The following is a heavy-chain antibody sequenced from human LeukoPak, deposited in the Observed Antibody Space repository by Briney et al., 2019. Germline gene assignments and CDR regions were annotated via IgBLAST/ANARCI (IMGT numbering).Heavy chain of an antibody. CDR1: GFTVSSNY. CDR2: IYSGGST. CDR3: AKMTQLEVLAGRDFVQYYFDY. J-gene: IGHJ4*02. D-gene: IGHD6-19*01. Sequence: GGSLRLXCAASGFTVSSNYMSWVRQAPGKGLEWVSVIYSGGSTYYADSVKGRFTISRDNSKNTLYLQMNSLRAEDTAVYYCAKMTQLEVLAGRDFVQYYFDYWGQGTLVTVSS. V-gene: IGHV3-53*01.